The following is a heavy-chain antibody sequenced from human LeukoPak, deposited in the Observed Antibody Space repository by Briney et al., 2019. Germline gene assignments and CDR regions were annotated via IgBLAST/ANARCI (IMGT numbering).Heavy chain of an antibody. J-gene: IGHJ6*03. V-gene: IGHV1-69*04. CDR2: IIPILGIA. CDR1: GGTFSSYA. CDR3: ARGDTPTVYYYYMDV. Sequence: GASVKVSCKASGGTFSSYAISWVRQAPGQGLEWMGRIIPILGIANYAQKFQGRVTITADKSTSTAYMELSSLRSEDTAVYYCARGDTPTVYYYYMDVWGKGTTVTVSS. D-gene: IGHD5-18*01.